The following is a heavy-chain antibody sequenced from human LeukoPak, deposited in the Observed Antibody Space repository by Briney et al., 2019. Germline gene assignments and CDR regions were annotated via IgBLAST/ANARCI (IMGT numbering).Heavy chain of an antibody. V-gene: IGHV4-31*03. Sequence: SETLSLTCTVSGGSISSGGYYWSWIRQHPGKGLEWIGYIYYSGSTYYNPSLKSRVTISVDTSKNQFSLKLSSVTAAHTAVYYCARADSSGYQVMDVWGQGTTVTVSS. CDR3: ARADSSGYQVMDV. CDR2: IYYSGST. CDR1: GGSISSGGYY. D-gene: IGHD3-22*01. J-gene: IGHJ6*02.